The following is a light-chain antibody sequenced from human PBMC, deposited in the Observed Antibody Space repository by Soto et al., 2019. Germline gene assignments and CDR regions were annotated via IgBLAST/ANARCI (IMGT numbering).Light chain of an antibody. V-gene: IGKV3-20*01. CDR3: QQFGNSPYT. J-gene: IGKJ2*01. CDR2: GAS. CDR1: QSVSSSY. Sequence: EIGLTQSPGTLSLSPGERATLSCRASQSVSSSYLAWYQQKPGQAPRLLIYGASSRATGIPDRFSGSGSGTDFTLTISRLEPEDFAVYYGQQFGNSPYTFGQGTRLEIK.